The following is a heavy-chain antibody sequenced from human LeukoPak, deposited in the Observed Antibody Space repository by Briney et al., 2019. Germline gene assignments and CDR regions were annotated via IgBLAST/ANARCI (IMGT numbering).Heavy chain of an antibody. D-gene: IGHD3-22*01. CDR3: AASQYYYDSSGYS. J-gene: IGHJ5*02. CDR2: IYTSGST. V-gene: IGHV4-61*02. CDR1: GGSISSGSYY. Sequence: SETLSLTCTVSGGSISSGSYYWSWIRQPAGKGLEWIGRIYTSGSTNYNPSLKSRVTISVDTSKNQFSLKLSSVTAADTAVYYCAASQYYYDSSGYSWGQGTLVTVS.